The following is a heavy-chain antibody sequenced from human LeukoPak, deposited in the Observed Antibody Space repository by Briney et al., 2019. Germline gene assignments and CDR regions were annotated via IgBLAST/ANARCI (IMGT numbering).Heavy chain of an antibody. D-gene: IGHD3-22*01. V-gene: IGHV4-39*01. J-gene: IGHJ4*02. CDR1: GGSISSSSYY. CDR3: ARRDSSGYYSVSDYFDY. CDR2: IYYSGST. Sequence: SETLSLTCTVSGGSISSSSYYWGWIRQPPGKGLEWIVSIYYSGSTYYNPSLKSRVTISVDTSKNQFSLKLSSVTAADTAVYYCARRDSSGYYSVSDYFDYWGQGTLVTVSS.